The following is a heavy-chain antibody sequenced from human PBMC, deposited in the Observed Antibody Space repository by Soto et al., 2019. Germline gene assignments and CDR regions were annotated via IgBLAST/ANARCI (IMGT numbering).Heavy chain of an antibody. V-gene: IGHV1-46*01. J-gene: IGHJ6*02. Sequence: ASVKVSCKASGYTFTSYYMHWVRQAPGQGLEWMGIINPSGGSTSYAQKFQGRVTMTRDTSTSTVYMELSSLRSEDTAVYYCARGGSNDYDFWSGFVHSYGMDVWGQGTTVTVSS. CDR2: INPSGGST. D-gene: IGHD3-3*01. CDR1: GYTFTSYY. CDR3: ARGGSNDYDFWSGFVHSYGMDV.